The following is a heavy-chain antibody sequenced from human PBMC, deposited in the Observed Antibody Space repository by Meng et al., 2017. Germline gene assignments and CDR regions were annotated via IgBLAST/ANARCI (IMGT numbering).Heavy chain of an antibody. CDR1: GFTFSSYA. Sequence: GESLKISCAASGFTFSSYAMHWVRQAPGKGLEWVAVISYDGSNKYYADSVKGRFTISRDNSKNTLYLQMNSLRAEDTAVYYCARSQITYYDILTGYYSFRGLDYWGQGTLVTVS. D-gene: IGHD3-9*01. V-gene: IGHV3-30*01. CDR2: ISYDGSNK. J-gene: IGHJ4*02. CDR3: ARSQITYYDILTGYYSFRGLDY.